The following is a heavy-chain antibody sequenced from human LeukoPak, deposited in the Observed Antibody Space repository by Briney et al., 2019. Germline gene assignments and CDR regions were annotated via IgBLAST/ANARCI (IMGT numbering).Heavy chain of an antibody. V-gene: IGHV4-34*01. Sequence: SETLSLTCAVYGGSFSGYYWSWIRQPPGKGLEWIGEINHSGSTNYNPSLKSRGTISADTSKNQFSLKLSSVTAADTAVYYCARKGPKVTIFGVVNRKTYMDVCGKGTTVTVSS. J-gene: IGHJ6*03. CDR2: INHSGST. CDR3: ARKGPKVTIFGVVNRKTYMDV. D-gene: IGHD3-3*01. CDR1: GGSFSGYY.